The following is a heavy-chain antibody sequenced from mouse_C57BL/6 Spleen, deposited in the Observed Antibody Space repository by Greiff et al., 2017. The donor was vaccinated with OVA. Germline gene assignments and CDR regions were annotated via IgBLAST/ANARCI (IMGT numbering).Heavy chain of an antibody. J-gene: IGHJ3*01. CDR2: IHPNSGST. V-gene: IGHV1-64*01. Sequence: SGAELVKPGASVKLSCKASGYTFTSYWMHWVKQRPGQGLEWIGMIHPNSGSTNYNEKFKSKATLTVDKSSSTAYMQLSSLTSEDSAVYYCARCYGYDPWFAYWGQGTLVTVSA. D-gene: IGHD2-2*01. CDR1: GYTFTSYW. CDR3: ARCYGYDPWFAY.